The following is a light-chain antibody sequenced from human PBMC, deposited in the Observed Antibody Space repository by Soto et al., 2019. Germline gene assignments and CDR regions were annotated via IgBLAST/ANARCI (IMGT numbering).Light chain of an antibody. V-gene: IGKV3-15*01. J-gene: IGKJ2*01. Sequence: IVMTQSPATLSVSPGERATLSFRASQSVSSNLAWYQQKPGQAPRLLIYGASTRATGIPARLSGSGSGTEFTFTISSLQSEDFAVYYCQQYNNWPYTFGQGTKVDIK. CDR3: QQYNNWPYT. CDR2: GAS. CDR1: QSVSSN.